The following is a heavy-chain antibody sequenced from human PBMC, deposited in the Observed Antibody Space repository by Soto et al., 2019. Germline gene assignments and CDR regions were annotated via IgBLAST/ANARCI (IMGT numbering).Heavy chain of an antibody. CDR2: IGTAGDT. Sequence: EVQLVESGGDLVQPGGSLRLSCTASGFTFSSYDFHWVRQAAGKGLEWVSGIGTAGDTHYAGSVKGRFTMSRENAKNSLYLQMNSLRDGDTAVYYCTRGAAGFDYWGQGTLITVSS. CDR1: GFTFSSYD. CDR3: TRGAAGFDY. D-gene: IGHD6-13*01. V-gene: IGHV3-13*01. J-gene: IGHJ4*02.